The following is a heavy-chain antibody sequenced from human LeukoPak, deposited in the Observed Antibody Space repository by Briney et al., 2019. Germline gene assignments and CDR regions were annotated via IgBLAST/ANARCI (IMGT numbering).Heavy chain of an antibody. J-gene: IGHJ4*02. CDR1: GYTFTGYY. Sequence: ASVKVSCKASGYTFTGYYIHWVRQAPGQGLEWMGRINPNSGGTNYAQKFQGRVTMTRDTSISTLYMELRSLTSEDTAVYYCAADLSNPRMGASYLDSWGQGTLVTVSS. CDR3: AADLSNPRMGASYLDS. D-gene: IGHD3-16*01. V-gene: IGHV1-2*06. CDR2: INPNSGGT.